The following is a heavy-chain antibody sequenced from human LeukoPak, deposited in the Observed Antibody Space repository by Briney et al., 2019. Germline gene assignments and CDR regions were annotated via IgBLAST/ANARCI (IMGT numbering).Heavy chain of an antibody. J-gene: IGHJ6*02. D-gene: IGHD3-22*01. CDR2: IYYSGST. Sequence: SETLSLTCTVSGGSISSSSYDWGCIRQPPGKGLEWIGSIYYSGSTYYNPSLKSRVAISVDTSKHRFSLKLSSVTAADTAVYYCASPVHYYDSSGYYYPTDYYYYGMDVWRQGTTVSVSS. CDR3: ASPVHYYDSSGYYYPTDYYYYGMDV. CDR1: GGSISSSSYD. V-gene: IGHV4-39*01.